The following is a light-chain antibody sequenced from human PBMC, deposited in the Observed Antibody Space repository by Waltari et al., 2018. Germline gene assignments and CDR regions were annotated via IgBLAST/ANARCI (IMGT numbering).Light chain of an antibody. J-gene: IGLJ2*01. CDR1: SSDVGGYNY. CDR3: SSYTSSSTRV. V-gene: IGLV2-14*01. CDR2: EVS. Sequence: QSALTQPASVSGSPGQSITISCTAPSSDVGGYNYVSWYQHHPGKAPKLMIYEVSNRPSGFSNRFSGSKSGNTASLTISGLQAEDEADYYCSSYTSSSTRVFGGGTKLTVL.